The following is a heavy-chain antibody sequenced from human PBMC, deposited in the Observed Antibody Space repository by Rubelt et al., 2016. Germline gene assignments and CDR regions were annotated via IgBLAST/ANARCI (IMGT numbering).Heavy chain of an antibody. J-gene: IGHJ4*02. Sequence: GRVTITADESTSTAYMELSRLRSDDTAMYYCARIAAADFDYWGQGTLVTVSS. D-gene: IGHD6-13*01. V-gene: IGHV1-69*01. CDR3: ARIAAADFDY.